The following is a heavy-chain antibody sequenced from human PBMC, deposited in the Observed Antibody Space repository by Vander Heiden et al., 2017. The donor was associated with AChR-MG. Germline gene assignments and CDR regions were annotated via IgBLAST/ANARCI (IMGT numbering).Heavy chain of an antibody. Sequence: QVQLVESGGGVVQPGRSLRLSCAASGFTFSSYGMHWVRQAPGKGLEWVAVISYDGSNKYYADSVKGRVTISRDNSKNTLYLQMNSLRAEETAVYYCAKDPRITMRGVRGNWFDPWGQGTLVTVSS. CDR2: ISYDGSNK. CDR1: GFTFSSYG. CDR3: AKDPRITMRGVRGNWFDP. J-gene: IGHJ5*02. V-gene: IGHV3-30*18. D-gene: IGHD3-22*01.